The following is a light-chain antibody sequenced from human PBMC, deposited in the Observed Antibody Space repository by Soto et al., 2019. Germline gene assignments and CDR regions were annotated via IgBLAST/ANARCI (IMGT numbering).Light chain of an antibody. CDR1: QSVSSY. Sequence: EIVLTQSPATLSVSPGERATLSCRASQSVSSYLAWYQQKPGQAPRLLIYDASNRATGIPARFSGSGSGTDFTLTISSLEPEDFAVYYCQQRSNWPPLTFGRGTKLEIK. J-gene: IGKJ4*01. CDR2: DAS. CDR3: QQRSNWPPLT. V-gene: IGKV3-11*01.